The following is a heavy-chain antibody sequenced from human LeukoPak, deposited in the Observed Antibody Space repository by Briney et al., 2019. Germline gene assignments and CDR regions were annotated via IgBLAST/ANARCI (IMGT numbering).Heavy chain of an antibody. Sequence: SETLSLTCTVSGGSISSYYWSWIRQPPGKGLEWIGYIYYSGSTNYNPSLKSRVTISVDTSKNQFSLKLSSVTAADTAVYYCARDRYYYDSSGYLRPDDAFDIWGQGTMVTVSS. D-gene: IGHD3-22*01. CDR2: IYYSGST. CDR3: ARDRYYYDSSGYLRPDDAFDI. V-gene: IGHV4-59*01. J-gene: IGHJ3*02. CDR1: GGSISSYY.